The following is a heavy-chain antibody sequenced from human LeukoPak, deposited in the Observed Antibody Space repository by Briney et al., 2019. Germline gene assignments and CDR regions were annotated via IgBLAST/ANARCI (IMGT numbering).Heavy chain of an antibody. CDR2: INHSGRT. Sequence: SETLSLTCAVFGGSFSGYYWSWIRQPPGRGLEWIGEINHSGRTSYNPSLKSRVTISVVTSKNQFSLKLSSVTAADTAVYYCARDLSNHDAFDIWGQGTMVTVSS. CDR1: GGSFSGYY. CDR3: ARDLSNHDAFDI. V-gene: IGHV4-34*01. J-gene: IGHJ3*02.